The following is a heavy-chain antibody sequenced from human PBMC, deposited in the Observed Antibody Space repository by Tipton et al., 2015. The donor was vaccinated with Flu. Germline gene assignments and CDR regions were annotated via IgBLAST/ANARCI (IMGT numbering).Heavy chain of an antibody. V-gene: IGHV4-59*11. CDR2: VFFNGST. J-gene: IGHJ3*02. CDR3: ARERRDAFVI. Sequence: TLSLTCTVSGGSMSRHYWSWLRQPSGRGLEWSGHVFFNGSTTYYHPSLKSRVTISVDTSKTQFSLRLTSVTAADTAVYYCARERRDAFVIWGQGTMVTVSS. CDR1: GGSMSRHY.